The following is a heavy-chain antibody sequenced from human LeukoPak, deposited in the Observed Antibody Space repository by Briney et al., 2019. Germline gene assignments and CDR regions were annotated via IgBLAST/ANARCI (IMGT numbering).Heavy chain of an antibody. J-gene: IGHJ4*02. Sequence: SQTLSLTCGISGDSVSSNSATWNWISQSPSRGLEWLGRTYYRSKWYNDYALSVRSRITFNPDTSKNQFSLQLNSVAPEDAAVYYCARGRLSSLDYWGQGTLVTVSS. D-gene: IGHD3-16*01. CDR3: ARGRLSSLDY. V-gene: IGHV6-1*01. CDR1: GDSVSSNSAT. CDR2: TYYRSKWYN.